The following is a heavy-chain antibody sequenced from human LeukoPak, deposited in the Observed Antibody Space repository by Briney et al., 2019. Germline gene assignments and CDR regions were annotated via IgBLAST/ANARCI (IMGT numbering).Heavy chain of an antibody. CDR1: GFTFSNYA. CDR3: AKDVAGDGEAIVDY. D-gene: IGHD2-15*01. V-gene: IGHV3-30*18. J-gene: IGHJ4*02. Sequence: GGSLRLSCAASGFTFSNYAMSWVRQAPGKGLEWVAVISYDGSNKYYADSVKGRFTISRDNSKNTLYLQMNSLRAEDTAVYYCAKDVAGDGEAIVDYWGQGTLVTVSS. CDR2: ISYDGSNK.